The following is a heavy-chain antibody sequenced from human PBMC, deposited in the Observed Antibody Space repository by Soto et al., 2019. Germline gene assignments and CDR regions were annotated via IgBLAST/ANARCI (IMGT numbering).Heavy chain of an antibody. J-gene: IGHJ5*02. CDR1: GGSINTINNY. CDR3: AREEAARIERWFDP. V-gene: IGHV4-30-4*01. CDR2: ISYSGST. Sequence: PSETLSLTCTVSGGSINTINNYWSWIRQPPGKGLEWIGFISYSGSTYYNPSLMSRLTISLDTSTNRFSLKLTSVTAAYTAVYYCAREEAARIERWFDP. D-gene: IGHD6-6*01.